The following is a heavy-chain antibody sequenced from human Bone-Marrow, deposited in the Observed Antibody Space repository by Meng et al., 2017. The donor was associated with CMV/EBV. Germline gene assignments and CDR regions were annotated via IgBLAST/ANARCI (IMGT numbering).Heavy chain of an antibody. CDR2: INPNSGGT. Sequence: ASVKVSCKASGYTFTGYYIHWVRQAPGQGLEWMGWINPNSGGTSYAQKFQGRVTMTRDTSISTAYMELSSLRSDAAAVYYCARGYSYGYSWYFDYWGQGTLVTVSS. J-gene: IGHJ4*02. CDR1: GYTFTGYY. D-gene: IGHD5-18*01. V-gene: IGHV1-2*02. CDR3: ARGYSYGYSWYFDY.